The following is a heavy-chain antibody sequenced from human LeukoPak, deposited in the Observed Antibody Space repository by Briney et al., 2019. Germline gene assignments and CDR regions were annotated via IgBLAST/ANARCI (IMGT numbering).Heavy chain of an antibody. CDR1: GGSISSYY. Sequence: SETLSLTCTVSGGSISSYYWSWIRQPPGKGLEWIGYIYYSGNTNYNPSLKSRVTISVDTSKNQFSLKLSSVTAADTAVYYCARDQRIWSGYVAFDIWGQGTMVTVSS. J-gene: IGHJ3*02. CDR3: ARDQRIWSGYVAFDI. CDR2: IYYSGNT. D-gene: IGHD3-3*01. V-gene: IGHV4-59*01.